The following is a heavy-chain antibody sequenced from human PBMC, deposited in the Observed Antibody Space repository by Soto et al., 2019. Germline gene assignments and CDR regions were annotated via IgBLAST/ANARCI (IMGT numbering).Heavy chain of an antibody. J-gene: IGHJ4*01. Sequence: GGSLRLSCTASGFTFDDYAMHWVRQGPGRGLEWVSGITWNSGKIAYAASVKCRFTIARDDDNNSLYLQMNSLRPEDTALYYCVKDSYADFHRVFSTPEYFLDYWGHGTLVTVSS. D-gene: IGHD2-2*01. CDR2: ITWNSGKI. CDR3: VKDSYADFHRVFSTPEYFLDY. CDR1: GFTFDDYA. V-gene: IGHV3-9*01.